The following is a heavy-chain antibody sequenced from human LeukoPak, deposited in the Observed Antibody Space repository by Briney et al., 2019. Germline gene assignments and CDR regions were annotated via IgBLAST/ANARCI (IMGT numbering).Heavy chain of an antibody. Sequence: PSETLSLTCTVSGGSITTSSHYWGWIRQPPGKGLEWIGSIYYSGSTYYNPSLKSRVTIFVDTSKNQFSLTLSSVTAADTAVYYCARDYYDSSGYQTLYFDYWGQGTLVTVSS. D-gene: IGHD3-22*01. CDR3: ARDYYDSSGYQTLYFDY. J-gene: IGHJ4*02. V-gene: IGHV4-39*01. CDR2: IYYSGST. CDR1: GGSITTSSHY.